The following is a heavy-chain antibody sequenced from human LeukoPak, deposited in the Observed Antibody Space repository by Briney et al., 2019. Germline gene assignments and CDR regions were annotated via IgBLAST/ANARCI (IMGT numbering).Heavy chain of an antibody. V-gene: IGHV3-7*01. CDR2: IKQEGSEK. CDR1: GFISSDYW. J-gene: IGHJ4*02. CDR3: ARDRLDF. Sequence: GGSLRLSCAASGFISSDYWMSWVRQGPGKGLEWVANIKQEGSEKYYVDSVKGRFTISRDNAKNSLYLQMSSLRAEDTAVYYCARDRLDFWGQGTLVTVSS.